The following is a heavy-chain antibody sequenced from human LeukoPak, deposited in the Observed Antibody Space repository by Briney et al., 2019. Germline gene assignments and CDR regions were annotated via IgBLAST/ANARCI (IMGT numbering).Heavy chain of an antibody. CDR3: ACDQYDSNRFYGMDV. CDR1: GGSFSGYY. D-gene: IGHD3-22*01. CDR2: INHSGST. Sequence: SETLSLTCAVYGGSFSGYYWSWIRQPPGKGLEWIGEINHSGSTNYNPSLKSRVTISVDTSKNQFPLKLSSVTAADTAVYYCACDQYDSNRFYGMDVWGQGTTVTVSS. V-gene: IGHV4-34*01. J-gene: IGHJ6*02.